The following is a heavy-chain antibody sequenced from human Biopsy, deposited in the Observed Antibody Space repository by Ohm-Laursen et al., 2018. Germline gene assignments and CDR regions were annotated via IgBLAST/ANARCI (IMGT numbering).Heavy chain of an antibody. CDR3: ATKLTGYFHH. CDR2: NIPILGTG. Sequence: ASVKVSCKAPGGTFSNYGVNWVRQAPGQGLEWLGGNIPILGTGNYAQKFQDRVTVAADTSTSTATMELRSLRSDDTSVYYCATKLTGYFHHWGQGTLVIVSS. J-gene: IGHJ1*01. CDR1: GGTFSNYG. D-gene: IGHD3-9*01. V-gene: IGHV1-69*06.